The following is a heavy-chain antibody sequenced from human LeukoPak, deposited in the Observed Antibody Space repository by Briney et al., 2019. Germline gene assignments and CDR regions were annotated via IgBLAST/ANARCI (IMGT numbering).Heavy chain of an antibody. J-gene: IGHJ6*02. CDR1: GGSISSYY. Sequence: SETLSLTCTVSGGSISSYYWSWIRQPPGKGLEWIGYIYYSGSTNYNPSLKSRITISVDTSKNQFSLKLSSVTAADTAVYYCARESNYYYYGMDVWGQGTTVTVSS. CDR2: IYYSGST. V-gene: IGHV4-59*01. CDR3: ARESNYYYYGMDV.